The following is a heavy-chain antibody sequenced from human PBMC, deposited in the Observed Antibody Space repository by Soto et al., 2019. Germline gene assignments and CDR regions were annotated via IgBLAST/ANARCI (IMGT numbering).Heavy chain of an antibody. CDR3: TREPYSYDSSGSPYYFDY. Sequence: PGGSLRLSCAASGFTFSTYGMHWVRQAPGKGLEWVAVIWYDGSNKYYAESVKGRFTISRDNSNNTLYLQMNSLRAEDTAVYYCTREPYSYDSSGSPYYFDYWGQGTLVTVSS. D-gene: IGHD3-22*01. CDR2: IWYDGSNK. CDR1: GFTFSTYG. V-gene: IGHV3-33*01. J-gene: IGHJ4*02.